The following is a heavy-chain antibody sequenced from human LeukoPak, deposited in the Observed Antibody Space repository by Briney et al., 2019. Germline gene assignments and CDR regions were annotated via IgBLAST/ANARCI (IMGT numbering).Heavy chain of an antibody. D-gene: IGHD1-26*01. V-gene: IGHV3-53*01. CDR3: ARVAGGSYFYWFDP. Sequence: GGSLRLSCAASGFTVSSNYMSWVRQAPGKGLEWVSVIYSGGSTYYADSVKGRFTISRDNSKNTLYLQMNSLRAEDTAVYYCARVAGGSYFYWFDPWGQGTLVTVSS. CDR1: GFTVSSNY. J-gene: IGHJ5*02. CDR2: IYSGGST.